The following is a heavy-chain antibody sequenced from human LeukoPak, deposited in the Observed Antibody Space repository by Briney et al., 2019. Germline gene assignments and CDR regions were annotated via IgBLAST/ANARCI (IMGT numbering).Heavy chain of an antibody. CDR3: AESYGGLVRAFDI. CDR2: ISGSGGST. Sequence: GGSLRLSCAASGFTFSSYAMSWVRQAPGKGLEWVSAISGSGGSTYYADSVKGRFTISRDNSKNTLYLQMNSLRAEDTAVYYCAESYGGLVRAFDIWGQGTMVTVSS. D-gene: IGHD6-19*01. CDR1: GFTFSSYA. V-gene: IGHV3-23*01. J-gene: IGHJ3*02.